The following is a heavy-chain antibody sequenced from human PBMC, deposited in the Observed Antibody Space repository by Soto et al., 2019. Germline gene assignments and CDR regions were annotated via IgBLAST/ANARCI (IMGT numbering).Heavy chain of an antibody. Sequence: EEQLVESGGGLVKPGGSLRLSCAASGFTFSGYTMNWVRQPPGKGLEWVSSITSTGTYIYYADSVKGRFAISRDNAKNLLYLQMNSLRAEDTAVYYCARLTYCSGGSCYDPDAFAIWGQGTMVTVSA. CDR1: GFTFSGYT. D-gene: IGHD2-15*01. CDR3: ARLTYCSGGSCYDPDAFAI. CDR2: ITSTGTYI. V-gene: IGHV3-21*01. J-gene: IGHJ3*02.